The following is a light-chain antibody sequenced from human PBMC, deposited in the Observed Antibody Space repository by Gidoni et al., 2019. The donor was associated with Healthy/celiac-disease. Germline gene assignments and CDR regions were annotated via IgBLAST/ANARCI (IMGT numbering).Light chain of an antibody. CDR3: SSYTSSTLYV. CDR1: SSDVGGYNY. V-gene: IGLV2-14*01. J-gene: IGLJ1*01. Sequence: PGQSITISCTGTSSDVGGYNYVSWYQQHPGKAPKLMIYEVSNRPSGVSNRFSGSKSGNTASLTISGLQAEDEADYYCSSYTSSTLYVFGTGTKVTVL. CDR2: EVS.